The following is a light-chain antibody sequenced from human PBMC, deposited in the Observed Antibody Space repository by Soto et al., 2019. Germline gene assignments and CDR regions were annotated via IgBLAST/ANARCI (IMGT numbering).Light chain of an antibody. CDR1: QNIRSR. Sequence: DIQMTQSPSSLSASVGDRVTITCRASQNIRSRLAWFQQKPGKAPKLLIYAASSLQSGVPSRFSGSGSGTGFTLTITSLQPEDSATYHCQQSYITPLTFGQGTRLEIK. CDR2: AAS. V-gene: IGKV1-39*01. CDR3: QQSYITPLT. J-gene: IGKJ5*01.